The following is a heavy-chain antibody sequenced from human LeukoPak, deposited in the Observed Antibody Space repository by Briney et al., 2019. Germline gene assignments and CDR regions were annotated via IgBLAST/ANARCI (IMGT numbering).Heavy chain of an antibody. J-gene: IGHJ4*02. CDR3: AREGSDDYFDY. V-gene: IGHV3-30-3*01. CDR2: IAYDGSNK. Sequence: GGSLRLSCAASGFTFSSYAMHWVRQAPGKGLEWVAVIAYDGSNKYYADSVKGRFTISRDNSKNTLYLQMNSLRAEDTAVYYCAREGSDDYFDYWGQGTLVTVSS. CDR1: GFTFSSYA.